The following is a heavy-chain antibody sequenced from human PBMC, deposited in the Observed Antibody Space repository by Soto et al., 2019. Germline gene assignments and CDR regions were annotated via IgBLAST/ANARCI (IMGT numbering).Heavy chain of an antibody. CDR3: ASHSSGYFHIGY. D-gene: IGHD3-22*01. CDR1: GGSISSYY. J-gene: IGHJ4*02. V-gene: IGHV4-59*01. CDR2: IYYSGST. Sequence: PSETLSLTCTVSGGSISSYYWSWIRQPPGKGLEWIGYIYYSGSTNYNPSLKSRVTISVDTSKNQFSLKLSSVTAADTAVYYCASHSSGYFHIGYWGQGTLVTVSS.